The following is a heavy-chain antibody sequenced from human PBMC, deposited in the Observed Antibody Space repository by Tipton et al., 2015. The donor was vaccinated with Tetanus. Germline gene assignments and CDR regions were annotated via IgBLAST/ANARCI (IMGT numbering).Heavy chain of an antibody. CDR2: IYYSGST. CDR1: GDSLSNCDYY. J-gene: IGHJ3*02. V-gene: IGHV4-30-4*08. D-gene: IGHD4-17*01. CDR3: ARAGFDYGDKENGRDI. Sequence: TLSLTCTVSGDSLSNCDYYWSWIRQPPGKALEWIGSIYYSGSTHYKPSLKSRIAISIDLSKNQFSLNLNSVTAADTAVYYCARAGFDYGDKENGRDIWCQGTSVTVSS.